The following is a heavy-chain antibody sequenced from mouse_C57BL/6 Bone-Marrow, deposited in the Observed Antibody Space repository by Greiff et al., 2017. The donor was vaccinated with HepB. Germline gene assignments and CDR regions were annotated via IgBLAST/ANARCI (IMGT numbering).Heavy chain of an antibody. CDR3: ARSFYYYGSSSYAMDY. CDR2: ILPGSGST. Sequence: QVQLKESGAELMKPGASVKLSCKATGYTFTGYWIEWVKQRPGHGLEWIGEILPGSGSTNYNEKFKGKATFTADTSSNTAYMQLSSLTTEDSAIYYCARSFYYYGSSSYAMDYWGQGTSVTVSS. V-gene: IGHV1-9*01. CDR1: GYTFTGYW. D-gene: IGHD1-1*01. J-gene: IGHJ4*01.